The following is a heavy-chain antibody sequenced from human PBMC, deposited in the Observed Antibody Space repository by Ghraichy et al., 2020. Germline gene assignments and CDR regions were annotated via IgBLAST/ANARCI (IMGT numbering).Heavy chain of an antibody. CDR3: SKSLLTTVVTLGNYYFDY. CDR2: ISGSGGST. V-gene: IGHV3-23*01. J-gene: IGHJ4*02. CDR1: GFTFSSYA. Sequence: GGSLRLSCAASGFTFSSYAMSWVRQAPGKGLEWVSAISGSGGSTYYADSAKGRFTISRDTSKNTLYLQMNSLRAEDTAVYYCSKSLLTTVVTLGNYYFDYWGQGTLVTVSS. D-gene: IGHD4-23*01.